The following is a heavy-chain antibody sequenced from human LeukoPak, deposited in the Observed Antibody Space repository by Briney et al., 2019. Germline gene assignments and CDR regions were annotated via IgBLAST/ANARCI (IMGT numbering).Heavy chain of an antibody. Sequence: SETLSLTCTVSGGSISSSYWSWIRQPPGKGLEWIGYIRYSGSTNYNPSLKSRATISVDTSKAHFSLKLSSATAADTAVYYCARHDPGWFDTWGQGTLVTVSS. D-gene: IGHD7-27*01. V-gene: IGHV4-59*08. J-gene: IGHJ5*02. CDR3: ARHDPGWFDT. CDR1: GGSISSSY. CDR2: IRYSGST.